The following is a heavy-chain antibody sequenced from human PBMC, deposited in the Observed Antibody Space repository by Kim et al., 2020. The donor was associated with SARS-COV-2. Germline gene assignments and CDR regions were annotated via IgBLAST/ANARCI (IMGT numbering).Heavy chain of an antibody. D-gene: IGHD3-9*01. Sequence: GESLKISCKGSGYSFTSYWIGWVRQMPGKGLEWMGIIYPGDSDTRYSPSFQGQVTISADKSISTAYLQWSSLKASDTAMYYCARGGYYDILTGYYGWFDPWGQGTLVTVSS. V-gene: IGHV5-51*01. CDR3: ARGGYYDILTGYYGWFDP. J-gene: IGHJ5*02. CDR2: IYPGDSDT. CDR1: GYSFTSYW.